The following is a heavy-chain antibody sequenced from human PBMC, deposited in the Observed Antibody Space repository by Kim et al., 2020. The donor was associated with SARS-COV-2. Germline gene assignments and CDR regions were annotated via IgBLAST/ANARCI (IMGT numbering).Heavy chain of an antibody. V-gene: IGHV3-48*04. CDR2: ISSSSSTI. J-gene: IGHJ3*02. CDR3: AREGTWSSGYLDAFDI. Sequence: GGSLRLSFAASGFTFSSYSMNWVRQAPGKGLEWVSYISSSSSTIYYADSVKGRFTISRDNAKNSLYLQMNSLRAEDTAVYYCAREGTWSSGYLDAFDIWGQGTMVTVSS. D-gene: IGHD3-22*01. CDR1: GFTFSSYS.